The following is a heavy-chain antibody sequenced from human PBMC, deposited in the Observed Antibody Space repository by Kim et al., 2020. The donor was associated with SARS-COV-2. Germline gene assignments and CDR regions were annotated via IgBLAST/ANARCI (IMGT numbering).Heavy chain of an antibody. CDR2: IYSSGTT. CDR3: ARVRKGYTNFGVTISSF. CDR1: GGSLSSYY. D-gene: IGHD3-3*01. J-gene: IGHJ3*01. V-gene: IGHV4-59*13. Sequence: SETLSLTCSVSGGSLSSYYWSWIRQSPGKGLEWLGSIYSSGTTNYNPSLKTRLTMSVDTSKTQFSLTLNSVTAADSAIYYCARVRKGYTNFGVTISSF.